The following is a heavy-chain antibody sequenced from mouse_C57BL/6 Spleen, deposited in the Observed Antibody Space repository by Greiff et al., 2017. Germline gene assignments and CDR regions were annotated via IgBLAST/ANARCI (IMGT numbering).Heavy chain of an antibody. J-gene: IGHJ2*01. D-gene: IGHD2-5*01. CDR2: IDPETGGT. V-gene: IGHV1-15*01. CDR1: GYTFTDYE. CDR3: TRDAYSNYLLFDY. Sequence: QVQLKESGAELVRPGASVTLSCKASGYTFTDYEMHWVKQTPVHGLEWIGAIDPETGGTAYNQKFKGKAILTADKSSSTAYMELRSLTSEDSAVYYCTRDAYSNYLLFDYWGQGTTLTVSS.